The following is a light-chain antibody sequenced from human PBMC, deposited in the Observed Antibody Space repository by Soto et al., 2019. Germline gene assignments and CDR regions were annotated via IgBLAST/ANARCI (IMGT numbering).Light chain of an antibody. CDR3: QNYNGAPWT. V-gene: IGKV1-27*01. CDR2: AAS. CDR1: QGSSTY. Sequence: DIQMTQSPSSLSASVGDRVTITCRASQGSSTYLVWYQQKPGTVPKLLIFAASTLQSGVPSRFSGSGSGTDFTLTISSLQPEDFATYYCQNYNGAPWTFGQGTKVEIK. J-gene: IGKJ1*01.